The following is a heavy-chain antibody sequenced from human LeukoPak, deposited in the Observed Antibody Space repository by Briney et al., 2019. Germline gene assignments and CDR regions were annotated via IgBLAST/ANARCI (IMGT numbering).Heavy chain of an antibody. CDR3: ARDLITMVRGVMFYYYYGMDV. CDR2: IWYDGSNK. D-gene: IGHD3-10*01. V-gene: IGHV3-33*01. CDR1: GFTFSSYG. J-gene: IGHJ6*02. Sequence: GRSLRLSCAASGFTFSSYGMHWVRQAPGKGLEWVAVIWYDGSNKYYADSVKGRFTISRDNSKNTLYLQMNSLRAEDTAVYYCARDLITMVRGVMFYYYYGMDVWGQGTTVTVSS.